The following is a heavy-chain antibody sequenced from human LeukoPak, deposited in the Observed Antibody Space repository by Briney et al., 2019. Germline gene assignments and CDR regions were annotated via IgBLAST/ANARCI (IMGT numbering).Heavy chain of an antibody. CDR1: GFTFSSYA. CDR3: ANTVQWLVPGWFDP. D-gene: IGHD6-19*01. J-gene: IGHJ5*02. CDR2: ISGSGGST. Sequence: PGGSLRLSCAASGFTFSSYAMSWVRQAPGKGLEWVSAISGSGGSTYYADSVKGRFTISRDSSKNTLYLQMNSLRAEDTAVYYCANTVQWLVPGWFDPWGQGTLVTVSS. V-gene: IGHV3-23*01.